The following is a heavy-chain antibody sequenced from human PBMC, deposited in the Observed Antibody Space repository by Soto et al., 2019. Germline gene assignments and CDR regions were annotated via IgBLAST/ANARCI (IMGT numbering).Heavy chain of an antibody. CDR2: INHSGST. CDR3: ARGRTIFGVVNPPDY. D-gene: IGHD3-3*01. V-gene: IGHV4-34*01. Sequence: SETLSLTCAVYGGSFSGYYWSWIRQPPGKGLEWIGEINHSGSTNYNPSLKSRVTISVDTSKNQFSLKLSSVTAADTAVYYCARGRTIFGVVNPPDYWGQGTLVTVSA. CDR1: GGSFSGYY. J-gene: IGHJ4*02.